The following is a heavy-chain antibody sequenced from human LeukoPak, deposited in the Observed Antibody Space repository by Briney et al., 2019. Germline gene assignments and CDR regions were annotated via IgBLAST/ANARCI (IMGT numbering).Heavy chain of an antibody. CDR1: GYTFSSYW. V-gene: IGHV3-7*03. CDR2: INKDGGEK. CDR3: VKDSPPRYSGSPPAY. J-gene: IGHJ4*02. D-gene: IGHD1-26*01. Sequence: GGSLRLSCAASGYTFSSYWMSWVRQAPGKGLEWVANINKDGGEKYYVDSVKGRFTISRDNAKNSLYLQMNSLRADDTAVYYCVKDSPPRYSGSPPAYWGQGTLVTVSS.